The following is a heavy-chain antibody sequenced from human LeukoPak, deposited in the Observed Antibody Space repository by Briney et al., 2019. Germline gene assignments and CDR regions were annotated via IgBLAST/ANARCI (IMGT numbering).Heavy chain of an antibody. CDR3: ARTAGYSGYDYFFDY. Sequence: ASVKVSCKASGYTFTSYTISWVRQAPGQGLEWMGWISVYNGNTNYTQKLQGRVTMTTDTSTSTAYMELRSLRSDDTAVYYCARTAGYSGYDYFFDYWGQGTLVTVSS. D-gene: IGHD5-12*01. J-gene: IGHJ4*02. V-gene: IGHV1-18*01. CDR2: ISVYNGNT. CDR1: GYTFTSYT.